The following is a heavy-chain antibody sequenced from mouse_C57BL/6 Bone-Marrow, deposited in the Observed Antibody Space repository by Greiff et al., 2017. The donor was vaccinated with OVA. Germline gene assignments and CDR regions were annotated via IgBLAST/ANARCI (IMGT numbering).Heavy chain of an antibody. V-gene: IGHV2-5*01. D-gene: IGHD2-2*01. J-gene: IGHJ3*01. CDR1: GFSLTSYG. CDR2: ICRGGST. Sequence: VQLQQSGPGLVQPSQSLSITCTVSGFSLTSYGVHWVRQSPGKGLEWLGVICRGGSTDYNAAFMSRLSNTKDNSKSQVFIKMNSLQADDTAIYYCAKKRGYGEAWFAYWGQGTLVTVSA. CDR3: AKKRGYGEAWFAY.